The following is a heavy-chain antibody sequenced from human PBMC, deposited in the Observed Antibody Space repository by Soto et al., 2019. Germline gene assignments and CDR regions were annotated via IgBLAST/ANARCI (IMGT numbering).Heavy chain of an antibody. Sequence: XESLKISCKGSGYIFTNYYISWVRQMPGKGLEWMGRMDPSDSYTDYSPSVQGHVTFSVDRSVSTVYLQWSSLKASDTAMYYCARHARRTAMVTHLDYWGQGTLVTVSS. CDR2: MDPSDSYT. D-gene: IGHD5-18*01. CDR3: ARHARRTAMVTHLDY. V-gene: IGHV5-10-1*01. CDR1: GYIFTNYY. J-gene: IGHJ4*02.